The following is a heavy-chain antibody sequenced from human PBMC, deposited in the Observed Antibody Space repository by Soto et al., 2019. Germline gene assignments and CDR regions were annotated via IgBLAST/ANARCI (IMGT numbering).Heavy chain of an antibody. CDR2: ISASGGTT. D-gene: IGHD2-8*02. Sequence: GGSLRLSCAASGFSFSNSAMSWVRQAPEKGLEWVSVISASGGTTYSADSVKGRFTISRDNSNNTLYLQMNSLRAEDTAVYYCKGALITVVCAVLFDPWGQGTLVTVSS. CDR3: KGALITVVCAVLFDP. V-gene: IGHV3-23*01. J-gene: IGHJ5*02. CDR1: GFSFSNSA.